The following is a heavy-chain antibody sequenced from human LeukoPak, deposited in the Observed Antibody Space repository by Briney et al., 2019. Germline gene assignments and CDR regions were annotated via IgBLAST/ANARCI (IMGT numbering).Heavy chain of an antibody. V-gene: IGHV1-69*04. CDR1: GGTFSSYA. J-gene: IGHJ4*02. CDR2: IIPILGIA. CDR3: ARGTVTTFLVDY. Sequence: ASVKVSCKASGGTFSSYAISWVRQAPGQGLEWMGRIIPILGIANYAQKFQGRVTTTADKSTSTAYMELSSLRSEDTAVYYCARGTVTTFLVDYWGQGTLVTVSS. D-gene: IGHD4-17*01.